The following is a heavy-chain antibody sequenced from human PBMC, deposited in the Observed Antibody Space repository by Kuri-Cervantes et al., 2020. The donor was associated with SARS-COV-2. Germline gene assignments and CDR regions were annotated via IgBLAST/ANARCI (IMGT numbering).Heavy chain of an antibody. Sequence: ASVKVSCKASGYTFTSYGISWVRQAPGQGLEWVGWISTYNGNTNYAQILQGRVTMTTDTSTSTASMELSRLRSDDTAVYYCASRYCSSTSCYDYYYYYYMDVWGKGTTVTVSS. V-gene: IGHV1-18*01. J-gene: IGHJ6*03. D-gene: IGHD2-2*01. CDR3: ASRYCSSTSCYDYYYYYYMDV. CDR1: GYTFTSYG. CDR2: ISTYNGNT.